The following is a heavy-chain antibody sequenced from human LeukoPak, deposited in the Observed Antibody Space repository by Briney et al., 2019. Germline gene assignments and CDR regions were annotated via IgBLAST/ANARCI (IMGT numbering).Heavy chain of an antibody. CDR2: INPNSGGT. Sequence: EASVKVSCKASGYTFTGYYMHCVRQAPGQGLEWMGVINPNSGGTNYAQKFQGRVTMTRDTSISTAYMELTRLGSDDTAGYYCARDFIAAAAHNSFDPWGQGTLVTVSS. V-gene: IGHV1-2*02. D-gene: IGHD6-13*01. J-gene: IGHJ5*02. CDR3: ARDFIAAAAHNSFDP. CDR1: GYTFTGYY.